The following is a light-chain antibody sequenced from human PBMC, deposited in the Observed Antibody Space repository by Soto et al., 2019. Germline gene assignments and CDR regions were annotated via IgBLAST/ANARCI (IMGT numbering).Light chain of an antibody. CDR1: QSVSSN. CDR3: QQYNNWPPLT. J-gene: IGKJ4*01. V-gene: IGKV3D-15*01. CDR2: GAS. Sequence: EIVMTQSPANLSVSPGERATLSCRASQSVSSNLAWFQQKPGQAPRLLIYGASTRATGIPARFSGSGSGADFTLTISSLQSEDFGVYYCQQYNNWPPLTFGGGTKVEIK.